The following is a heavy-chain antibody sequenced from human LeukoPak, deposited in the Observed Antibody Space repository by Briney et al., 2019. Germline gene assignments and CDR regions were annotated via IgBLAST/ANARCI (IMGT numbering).Heavy chain of an antibody. Sequence: PGGSLRLSCAASGFTVSGNYMSWVRQAPGKGLEWVSVIYSGGSTYYADSVKGRFTISRDNSKNTLYLQMNSLRAEDTAVYYCAREGYYYDSSGYYSEAFDIWGQGTMVTVSS. CDR2: IYSGGST. CDR3: AREGYYYDSSGYYSEAFDI. CDR1: GFTVSGNY. V-gene: IGHV3-53*01. D-gene: IGHD3-22*01. J-gene: IGHJ3*02.